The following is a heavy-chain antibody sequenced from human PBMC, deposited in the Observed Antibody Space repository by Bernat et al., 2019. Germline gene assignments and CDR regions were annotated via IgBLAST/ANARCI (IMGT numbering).Heavy chain of an antibody. V-gene: IGHV4-31*03. Sequence: QVQLQESGPGLVKPSETLSLTCTVSGGSISGSDFYWNWIRQHPGKGLESIGYIYYSGSTNYNPSFKSRVTISMDTSKNQFSLNLSSLTDADTAIYYCAGGTDHAKSAYWGQGTLVTVSS. CDR3: AGGTDHAKSAY. J-gene: IGHJ4*02. CDR1: GGSISGSDFY. D-gene: IGHD3-16*01. CDR2: IYYSGST.